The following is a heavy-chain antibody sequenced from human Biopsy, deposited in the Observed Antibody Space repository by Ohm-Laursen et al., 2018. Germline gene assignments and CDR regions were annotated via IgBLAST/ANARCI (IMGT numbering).Heavy chain of an antibody. J-gene: IGHJ5*02. V-gene: IGHV1-2*02. CDR1: GYTFTDYY. CDR2: IDTINGGA. Sequence: ASVKVSCKASGYTFTDYYVHWVRQAPGHGLEWMGWIDTINGGARYAQKFQGRVTMTRDTSISTAYMELSRLTSDNTAVYYCARERDPWGQGTLVTVSS. CDR3: ARERDP.